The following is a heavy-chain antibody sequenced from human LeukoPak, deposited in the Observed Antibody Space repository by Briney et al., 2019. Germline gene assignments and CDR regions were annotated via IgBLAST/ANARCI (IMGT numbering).Heavy chain of an antibody. V-gene: IGHV4-59*01. J-gene: IGHJ4*02. Sequence: SETLSLTCTVSGGSISSYYWSWIRQPPGKGLEWIGYIYYSRSTNYNPSLKSRVTISVDTSKNQFSLKLSSVTAADTAVYYCARTLSGYDLDYWGQGTLVTVSS. CDR2: IYYSRST. D-gene: IGHD5-12*01. CDR3: ARTLSGYDLDY. CDR1: GGSISSYY.